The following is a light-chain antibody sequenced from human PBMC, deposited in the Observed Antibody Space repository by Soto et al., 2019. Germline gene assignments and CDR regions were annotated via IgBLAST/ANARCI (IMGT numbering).Light chain of an antibody. J-gene: IGKJ5*01. CDR2: DAS. CDR3: QQRSNWPIT. Sequence: EVLMTQSPATLSVSPGERATLSCRASQSVSSYLAWYQQKPGQAPRLLIYDASNRATGIPARFSGSGSGTDFTLTISSLEPEDFAVYYCQQRSNWPITFGQGTRLAIK. CDR1: QSVSSY. V-gene: IGKV3-11*01.